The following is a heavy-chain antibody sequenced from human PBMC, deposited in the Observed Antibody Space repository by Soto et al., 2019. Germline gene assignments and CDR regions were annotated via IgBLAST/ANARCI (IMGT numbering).Heavy chain of an antibody. J-gene: IGHJ6*02. Sequence: GGSLRLSCAASGFTFSSYAMHWVRQAPGKGLEWVAVISYDGSNKYYADSVKGRFTISRDNSKNTLYLQMNSLRAEDTAVYYCAREEGHPGYSSGWYDYYYYGMDVWGQGTTVTVSS. V-gene: IGHV3-30-3*01. CDR2: ISYDGSNK. CDR1: GFTFSSYA. D-gene: IGHD6-19*01. CDR3: AREEGHPGYSSGWYDYYYYGMDV.